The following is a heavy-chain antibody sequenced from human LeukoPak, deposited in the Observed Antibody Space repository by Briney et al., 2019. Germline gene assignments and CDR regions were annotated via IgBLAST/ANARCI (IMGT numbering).Heavy chain of an antibody. V-gene: IGHV1-69*08. CDR1: GGSFSSYS. Sequence: SVKVSCKTSGGSFSSYSINWVRQAPGQGLEWMGRIIPMLSASNYAQKLRGRVTITADKTTLTVYMELRNLTSEDTGMYFCSRGSPPQLGVDYWGRGPLVPAS. CDR2: IIPMLSAS. CDR3: SRGSPPQLGVDY. J-gene: IGHJ4*02. D-gene: IGHD6-13*01.